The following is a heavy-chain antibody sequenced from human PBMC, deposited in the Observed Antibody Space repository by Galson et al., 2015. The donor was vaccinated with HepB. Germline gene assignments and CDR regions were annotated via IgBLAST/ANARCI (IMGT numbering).Heavy chain of an antibody. D-gene: IGHD6-19*01. CDR1: GFTFSSYG. Sequence: SLRLSCAASGFTFSSYGIHWVRRAPGKGLEWVAVIWYDGSNRFYGDSVKGRTTISRDNSKNMVFLEMNNVRAEDTGVYYCTREKFRTGAASVIRWFDPWGQGTLVTVSS. J-gene: IGHJ5*02. CDR2: IWYDGSNR. CDR3: TREKFRTGAASVIRWFDP. V-gene: IGHV3-33*01.